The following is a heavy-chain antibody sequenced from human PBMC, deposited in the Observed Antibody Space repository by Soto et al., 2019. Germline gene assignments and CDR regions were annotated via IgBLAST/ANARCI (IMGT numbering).Heavy chain of an antibody. J-gene: IGHJ4*02. V-gene: IGHV4-30-2*01. CDR1: GGSISSGGYS. CDR2: IYHSGST. D-gene: IGHD6-19*01. Sequence: SETLSLTCAVSGGSISSGGYSWSWIRQPPGKGLEWIGYIYHSGSTYYNPSLKSRVTISVDRSKNQFSLKLSSVTAADTAVYYCARRRTLAGIFDYWGQGTLVTVYS. CDR3: ARRRTLAGIFDY.